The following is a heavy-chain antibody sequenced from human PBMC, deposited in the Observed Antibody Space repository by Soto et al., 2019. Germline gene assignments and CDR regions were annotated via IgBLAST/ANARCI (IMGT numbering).Heavy chain of an antibody. CDR3: SRFNGSGTNYYMGV. CDR1: GYIFTSYG. J-gene: IGHJ6*03. Sequence: QVQLVQSGAELKKPGASAKVSCKASGYIFTSYGISWVRQAPGQGLEWMAWISVDSGNTNYAQNFQGRVTMTTDTSGSTAQTALKGLSSGDTAVYCCSRFNGSGTNYYMGVSGKGTTVIFSS. CDR2: ISVDSGNT. D-gene: IGHD2-8*01. V-gene: IGHV1-18*01.